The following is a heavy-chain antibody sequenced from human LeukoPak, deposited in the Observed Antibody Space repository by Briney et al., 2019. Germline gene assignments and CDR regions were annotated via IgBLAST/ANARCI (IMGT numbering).Heavy chain of an antibody. Sequence: PGWSLRTSCAASGFTFGDYVRQSDRQSPGKGLKLVSLISGDGADTYYTDFVKVRFTISRDNSKNSLYPQMKSLRSDDTALYYCAKGLSAAVAGPIDYWGQGTLVTVSS. CDR2: ISGDGADT. J-gene: IGHJ4*02. D-gene: IGHD6-19*01. CDR1: GFTFGDYV. V-gene: IGHV3-43*02. CDR3: AKGLSAAVAGPIDY.